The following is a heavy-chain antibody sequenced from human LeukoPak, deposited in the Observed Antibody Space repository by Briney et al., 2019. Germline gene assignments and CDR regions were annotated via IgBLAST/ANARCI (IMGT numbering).Heavy chain of an antibody. J-gene: IGHJ5*02. V-gene: IGHV3-21*01. D-gene: IGHD2-15*01. CDR3: ARDGYCSGGSCRRGGWFDP. CDR2: ISSSSSYI. Sequence: GGSLRLSCAASGFTFSSYSMNWVRQAPGKGLEWVSSISSSSSYIYYADSVKGRFTISRDNSKNTLYLQMNSLRAEDTAVYYCARDGYCSGGSCRRGGWFDPWGQGTLVTVSS. CDR1: GFTFSSYS.